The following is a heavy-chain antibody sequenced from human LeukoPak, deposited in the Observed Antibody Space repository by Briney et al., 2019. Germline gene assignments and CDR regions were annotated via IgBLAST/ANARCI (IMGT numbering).Heavy chain of an antibody. CDR1: GFTFSNYA. Sequence: PGGSLRLSCAASGFTFSNYAMSWVRQAPGKGLEWVSAISGSDGRTYYADSVKGRFTISRDNSKNTLYLQMSSLRAEDTAVYYCAKALGYCSGGSCYSLRYFDYWGQGTLVTVSS. J-gene: IGHJ4*02. CDR2: ISGSDGRT. V-gene: IGHV3-23*01. CDR3: AKALGYCSGGSCYSLRYFDY. D-gene: IGHD2-15*01.